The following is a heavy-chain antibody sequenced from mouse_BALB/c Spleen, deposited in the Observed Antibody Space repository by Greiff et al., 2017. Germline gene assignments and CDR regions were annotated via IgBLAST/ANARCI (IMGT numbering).Heavy chain of an antibody. Sequence: VQLKQSGPELVKPGASVKISCKASGYSFTGYFMNWVMQSHGKSLEWIGSINPYNGDTFYNQKFKGKATLTVDKSSSTAHMELRSLASEDSAVYYCAREGDRYEAWFAYWGQGTLVTVSA. CDR2: INPYNGDT. V-gene: IGHV1-20*02. D-gene: IGHD2-14*01. CDR3: AREGDRYEAWFAY. CDR1: GYSFTGYF. J-gene: IGHJ3*01.